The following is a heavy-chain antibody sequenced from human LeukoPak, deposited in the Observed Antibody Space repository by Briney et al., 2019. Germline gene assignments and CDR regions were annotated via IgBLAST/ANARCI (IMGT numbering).Heavy chain of an antibody. CDR3: ARDGARFDY. J-gene: IGHJ4*02. V-gene: IGHV3-48*03. CDR2: ISSSGSTI. CDR1: GYTFSSYE. D-gene: IGHD4-17*01. Sequence: GGSLRLSCAASGYTFSSYEMNRVRQAPGKGLEWVSYISSSGSTIYYADSVKGRFTISRDNAKNSLYLQMNSLRAEDTAVYYCARDGARFDYWGQGTLVTVSS.